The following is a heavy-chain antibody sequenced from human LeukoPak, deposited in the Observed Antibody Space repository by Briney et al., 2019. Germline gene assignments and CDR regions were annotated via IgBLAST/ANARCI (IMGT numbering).Heavy chain of an antibody. J-gene: IGHJ4*02. CDR2: ISYDGSSK. CDR1: GFTFSNYA. CDR3: AKGPSTWDS. V-gene: IGHV3-30-3*01. Sequence: GGSLRLSCAASGFTFSNYAIHWVRQAPGKGLEWVAVISYDGSSKYYADSVKGRFTISRDNSKNTLYLQMNSLRDEDTALYYCAKGPSTWDSWGQGTLVTVSS.